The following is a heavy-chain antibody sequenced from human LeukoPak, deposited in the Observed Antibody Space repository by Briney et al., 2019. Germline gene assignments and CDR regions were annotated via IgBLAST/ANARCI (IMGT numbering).Heavy chain of an antibody. D-gene: IGHD2-15*01. CDR2: ISAYNGNT. V-gene: IGHV1-18*01. CDR1: GYTFTSYG. CDR3: ARATSLYCSGGSCYSGDDY. J-gene: IGHJ4*02. Sequence: GASVKVSCKASGYTFTSYGISWVRQAPGQGLEWMGWISAYNGNTNYAQKLQGRVTMTTDTSTSTAYMELRSLRSDDTAVYYCARATSLYCSGGSCYSGDDYWGQGTLVTVSS.